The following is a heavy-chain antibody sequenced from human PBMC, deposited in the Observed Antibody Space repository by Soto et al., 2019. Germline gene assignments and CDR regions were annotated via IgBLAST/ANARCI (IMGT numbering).Heavy chain of an antibody. D-gene: IGHD2-8*01. CDR1: GYTFSSYS. J-gene: IGHJ4*02. CDR3: ARNNGYYDF. CDR2: ISTTSGNT. Sequence: QIQMVQSGAEGKQPGASVKISCKTSGYTFSSYSINGVRQAPGQGLEWMAWISTTSGNTHYAERVQDRVTVTLDKSARTAFMEMWGLTSDDTAVYFCARNNGYYDFWGQGTLVTVSS. V-gene: IGHV1-18*01.